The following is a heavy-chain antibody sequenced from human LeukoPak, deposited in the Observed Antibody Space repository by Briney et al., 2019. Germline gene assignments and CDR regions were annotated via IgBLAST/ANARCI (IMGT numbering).Heavy chain of an antibody. Sequence: KPGGSLRPACAASGFTFSDYYRRWSRQAAGRGVGGVSYISSSGSTIYYADSVKRRFTISRDNAKHPLYLQMNSLRAEDTAVYYCARDTNDLPDYYDSSGYYYGYFDYWGQGTLVTVSS. CDR2: ISSSGSTI. CDR1: GFTFSDYY. J-gene: IGHJ4*02. D-gene: IGHD3-22*01. V-gene: IGHV3-11*01. CDR3: ARDTNDLPDYYDSSGYYYGYFDY.